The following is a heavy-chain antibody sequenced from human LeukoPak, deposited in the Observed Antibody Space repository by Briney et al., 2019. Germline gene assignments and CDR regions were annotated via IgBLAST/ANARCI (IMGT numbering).Heavy chain of an antibody. V-gene: IGHV4-59*01. CDR1: GGSISSYY. CDR3: ARGSKAAPGTFDY. J-gene: IGHJ4*02. Sequence: PSQTLSLTCTVSGGSISSYYWSWIRQPPGKGLEWIGYIYYTGSTDYNPSLKSRVAISVDTSKNQFSLKLSSVTAADAAVYYCARGSKAAPGTFDYWGQGTLVTVSS. CDR2: IYYTGST. D-gene: IGHD6-13*01.